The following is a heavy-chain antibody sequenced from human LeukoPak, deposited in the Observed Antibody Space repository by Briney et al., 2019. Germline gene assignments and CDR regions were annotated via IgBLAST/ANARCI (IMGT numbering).Heavy chain of an antibody. J-gene: IGHJ6*04. CDR3: ARGGVRGVILDV. CDR2: ISSGSTYI. Sequence: PGGSLRLSCAASGFTFSTYSMNWVRQAPGKGLEWVSSISSGSTYIYYADSVKGRFTISRDNAKNSLYLQMNSLRAEDTAVYYCARGGVRGVILDVWGKGTTVTISS. CDR1: GFTFSTYS. V-gene: IGHV3-21*01. D-gene: IGHD3-10*01.